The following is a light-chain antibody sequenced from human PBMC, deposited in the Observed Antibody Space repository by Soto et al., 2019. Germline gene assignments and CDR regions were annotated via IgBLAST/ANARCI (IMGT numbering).Light chain of an antibody. V-gene: IGLV2-14*01. J-gene: IGLJ1*01. CDR3: SSYTTSSTPPYV. CDR1: SSDVGGYNY. CDR2: DVS. Sequence: SVLTQPASVFGSPVQSITISCTGTSSDVGGYNYVSWYQQHPGKAPKLMIYDVSDRPSGVSNRFSGSKSGNTASLTISGLQAEDEGDYYCSSYTTSSTPPYVFGTGTKVTVL.